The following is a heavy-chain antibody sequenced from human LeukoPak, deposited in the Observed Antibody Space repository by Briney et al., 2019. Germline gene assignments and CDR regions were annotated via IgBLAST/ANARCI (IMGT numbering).Heavy chain of an antibody. CDR3: ARVGNGRSWDY. D-gene: IGHD2-15*01. J-gene: IGHJ4*02. CDR1: GYSFTDYW. CDR2: ISLGNSTM. V-gene: IGHV3-48*02. Sequence: PGESLKISCKGSGYSFTDYWIGWVRQMPGKGLEWISYISLGNSTMFYADSVKGRFTISRDNAKNSLYLQMNSLRDDDTAVYYCARVGNGRSWDYWGQGTLVSVSS.